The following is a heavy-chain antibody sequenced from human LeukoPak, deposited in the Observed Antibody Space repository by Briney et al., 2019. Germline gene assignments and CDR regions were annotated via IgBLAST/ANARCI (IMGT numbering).Heavy chain of an antibody. CDR2: IYYSGST. CDR3: ARCRDGYNLYWYFDL. CDR1: GGSISSYY. V-gene: IGHV4-59*08. Sequence: PETLSLTCTVSGGSISSYYWSWIRQPPGKGLEWIGYIYYSGSTNYNPSLKSRVTISADTSKNQFSLKLSSVTAADTAVYYCARCRDGYNLYWYFDLWGRGTLVTVSS. J-gene: IGHJ2*01. D-gene: IGHD5-24*01.